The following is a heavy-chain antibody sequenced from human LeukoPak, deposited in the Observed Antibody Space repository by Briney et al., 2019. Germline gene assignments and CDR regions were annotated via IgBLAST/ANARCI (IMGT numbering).Heavy chain of an antibody. CDR3: ARDRLWFGESLPENGMDV. J-gene: IGHJ6*02. CDR2: IYSGGST. Sequence: GGSLRLSCAASGFTVSSNYMSWVRQAPGKGLEWVSVIYSGGSTYYADSVKGRFTISRDNSKNTLYLQMNSLRAEDTAVYYCARDRLWFGESLPENGMDVWGQGTTVTVSS. D-gene: IGHD3-10*01. V-gene: IGHV3-66*01. CDR1: GFTVSSNY.